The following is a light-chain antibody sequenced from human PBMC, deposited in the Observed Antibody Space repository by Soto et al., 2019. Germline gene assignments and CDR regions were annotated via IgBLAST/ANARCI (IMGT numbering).Light chain of an antibody. V-gene: IGKV3D-20*02. CDR1: QSISSSY. CDR3: QQRNDWPLT. CDR2: GAS. Sequence: EIVLTQSPGTLSVSPGERVTLSCRASQSISSSYLAWYQQKPGQAPRLLIYGASSRATGIPDRFSGSGSGTDFTLTISSLEPEDFAVYYCQQRNDWPLTFGQGTRLEIK. J-gene: IGKJ5*01.